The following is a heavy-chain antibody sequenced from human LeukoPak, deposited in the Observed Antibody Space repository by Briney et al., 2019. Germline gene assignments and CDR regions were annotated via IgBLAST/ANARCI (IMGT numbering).Heavy chain of an antibody. V-gene: IGHV3-21*01. CDR3: ARDSLIAADWFDP. CDR2: ISSSSSYI. CDR1: GFTFSGYS. J-gene: IGHJ5*02. Sequence: GGSLRLSCAASGFTFSGYSMNWVRQAPGKGLEWVSSISSSSSYIYYADSVKGRFTISRDNAKNSLYLQMNSLRAEDTAVYYCARDSLIAADWFDPWGQGTLVTVSS. D-gene: IGHD6-13*01.